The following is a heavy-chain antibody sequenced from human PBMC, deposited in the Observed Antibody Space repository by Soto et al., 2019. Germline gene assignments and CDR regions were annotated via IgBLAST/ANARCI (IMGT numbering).Heavy chain of an antibody. Sequence: ASVKVSCKASGYTFTNYGISWARQAPGQGLEWMGWISAYNGNTNYAQKLQGRVTMTTDTSTSTAYMELRSLRSDDTAVYYCARDRRASSGYYRSLLDYWGQGTLVTVSS. CDR1: GYTFTNYG. J-gene: IGHJ4*02. V-gene: IGHV1-18*01. CDR2: ISAYNGNT. CDR3: ARDRRASSGYYRSLLDY. D-gene: IGHD3-22*01.